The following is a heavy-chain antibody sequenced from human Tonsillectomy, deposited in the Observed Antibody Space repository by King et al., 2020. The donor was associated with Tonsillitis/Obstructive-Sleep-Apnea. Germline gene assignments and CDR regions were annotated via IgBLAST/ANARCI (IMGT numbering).Heavy chain of an antibody. D-gene: IGHD3-3*01. Sequence: VQLVESGGGVVXXGRSLXLSCAASGFTFSSYAIHWGXQAPGKGLEWVAVISYDGSNKYYADSVKGRFTISRDNSKNTLYLQMNRLRAEDTAVYYCARVPITGDYYTTYYYYYYMDVWGKGTTVTVSS. CDR2: ISYDGSNK. J-gene: IGHJ6*03. CDR3: ARVPITGDYYTTYYYYYYMDV. CDR1: GFTFSSYA. V-gene: IGHV3-30*04.